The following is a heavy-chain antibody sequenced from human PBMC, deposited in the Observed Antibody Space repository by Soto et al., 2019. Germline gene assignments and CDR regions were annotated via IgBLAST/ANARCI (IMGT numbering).Heavy chain of an antibody. CDR3: AYRPEHHRILGLYT. CDR1: GFSLSTNGLG. CDR2: IYWNDDR. J-gene: IGHJ4*02. D-gene: IGHD1-1*01. Sequence: SLLKLVSANQTLGMTCNLSGFSLSTNGLGVGWIRQPPGKALEWLALIYWNDDRRYNPSLKSRLTVTKGTSKNQVLLTMTNVDPVDTATYYSAYRPEHHRILGLYTRAQGTLGTVSS. V-gene: IGHV2-5*01.